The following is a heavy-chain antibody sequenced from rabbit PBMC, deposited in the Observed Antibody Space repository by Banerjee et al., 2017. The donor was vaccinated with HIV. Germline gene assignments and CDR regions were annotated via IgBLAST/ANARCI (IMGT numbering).Heavy chain of an antibody. CDR3: VRALYAGITVYGWPFYYGMDL. CDR1: GFSFSDNG. D-gene: IGHD4-2*01. Sequence: QEQLEESGGGLVQPEGSLTLTCTASGFSFSDNGYMCWVRQAPGKGLEWIGCIYTGDGDTYYASWVNGRFTISRSTSLNTVTLQMTSLTDADTATYFCVRALYAGITVYGWPFYYGMDLWGPGTLVTVS. J-gene: IGHJ6*01. V-gene: IGHV1S47*01. CDR2: IYTGDGDT.